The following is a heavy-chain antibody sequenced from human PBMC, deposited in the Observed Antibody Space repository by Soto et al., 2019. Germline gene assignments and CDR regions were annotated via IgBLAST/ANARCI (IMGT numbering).Heavy chain of an antibody. D-gene: IGHD3-22*01. CDR1: GGSISSYY. CDR3: ARDRDYYDSSSNWFDP. J-gene: IGHJ5*02. Sequence: SETLSLTCTVSGGSISSYYWSWIRQPAGKGLEWIGRIYTTGSTNYNPSLKSRVTMSVDTSKNQFSLKLSPVTAADTAVYYCARDRDYYDSSSNWFDPWGQGTLVTVSS. V-gene: IGHV4-4*07. CDR2: IYTTGST.